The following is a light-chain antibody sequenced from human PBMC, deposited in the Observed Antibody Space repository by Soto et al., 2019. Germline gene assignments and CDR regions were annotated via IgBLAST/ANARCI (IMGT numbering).Light chain of an antibody. Sequence: EIVLTQSPGTLSLSPGERATLSCRASQSVASNYLGWYQQKPGQAPRLLIYGASSRATGIPDRFSGSGSGTDFTLTISRLEPEDFAVYYCQQYVSSLWTFGQGTRVEIK. CDR1: QSVASNY. V-gene: IGKV3-20*01. J-gene: IGKJ1*01. CDR3: QQYVSSLWT. CDR2: GAS.